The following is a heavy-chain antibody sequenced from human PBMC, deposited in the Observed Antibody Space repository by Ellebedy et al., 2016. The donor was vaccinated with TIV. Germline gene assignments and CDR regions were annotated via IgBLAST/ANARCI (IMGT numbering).Heavy chain of an antibody. CDR3: AGESGRYWNPQNWFGP. Sequence: ASVKVSXXASGGTFNTSCITWVRQAPGQGLEWMGGIIPILGTSNYAQKFRDRVTITAHESTNTAYIELSSLTSEDTAVYSCAGESGRYWNPQNWFGPWGQGTLVTVSS. V-gene: IGHV1-69*13. J-gene: IGHJ5*02. D-gene: IGHD6-19*01. CDR1: GGTFNTSC. CDR2: IIPILGTS.